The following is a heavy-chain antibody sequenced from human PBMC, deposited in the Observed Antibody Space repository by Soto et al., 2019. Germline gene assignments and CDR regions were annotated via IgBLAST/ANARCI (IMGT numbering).Heavy chain of an antibody. Sequence: QVQLVQSGAEVKKPGASVKVSCKASGYTFTSYGISWVRQAPGQGLEWMGWISAYNGKTNYAQKLQGRVTITTATSTSTAYMELRSLRSDATPVYYFARDGPPFFDWGQGTLVTVSS. J-gene: IGHJ4*02. CDR1: GYTFTSYG. D-gene: IGHD3-3*01. V-gene: IGHV1-18*01. CDR2: ISAYNGKT. CDR3: ARDGPPFFD.